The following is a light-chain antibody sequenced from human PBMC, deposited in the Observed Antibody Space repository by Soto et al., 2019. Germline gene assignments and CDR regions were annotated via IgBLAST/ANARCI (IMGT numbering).Light chain of an antibody. J-gene: IGKJ1*01. Sequence: DLVMTQSPDSLAVSLGERSTINCKSSQSVLYSSNNKNYLAWYQQKPGQPPKLLIYWASTRESGVPDRFSGSGSGTDFTLTISSLQAEDVAVYYCQQYDSTPRTFGQGTKVEL. CDR3: QQYDSTPRT. V-gene: IGKV4-1*01. CDR2: WAS. CDR1: QSVLYSSNNKNY.